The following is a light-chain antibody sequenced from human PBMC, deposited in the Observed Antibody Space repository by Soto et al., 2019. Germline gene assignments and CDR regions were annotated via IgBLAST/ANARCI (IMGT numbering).Light chain of an antibody. Sequence: GDRVTITCQASQDIRNYLNWFQKKPGKAPKLLIYAASTLQSGVPSRFSGSGSGTDFTLTISSLQPEDFATYYCQQLNSYPLTFGGGTKVDIK. CDR1: QDIRNY. J-gene: IGKJ4*01. CDR2: AAS. V-gene: IGKV1-9*01. CDR3: QQLNSYPLT.